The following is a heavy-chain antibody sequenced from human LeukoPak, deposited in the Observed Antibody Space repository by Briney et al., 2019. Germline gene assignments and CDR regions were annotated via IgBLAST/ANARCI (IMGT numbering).Heavy chain of an antibody. D-gene: IGHD3-3*01. J-gene: IGHJ4*02. V-gene: IGHV4-59*08. CDR3: ARHGGSGSFDY. CDR1: GGSISTYY. Sequence: SETLSLTCTVSGGSISTYYWSWIRQPPGKGLEWIGYNYYSGSTTPHPSLKSRVTISVDTSKNQFSLRLRSVTAADTAVYYCARHGGSGSFDYWGQGTLVTVSS. CDR2: NYYSGST.